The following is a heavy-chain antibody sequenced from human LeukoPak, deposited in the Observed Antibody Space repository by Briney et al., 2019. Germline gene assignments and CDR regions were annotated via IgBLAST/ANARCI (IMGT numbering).Heavy chain of an antibody. CDR3: ARPDDYGGKPAAFNI. CDR2: IYPGDSDT. D-gene: IGHD4-23*01. J-gene: IGHJ3*02. V-gene: IGHV5-51*01. CDR1: GYIFITYW. Sequence: GASLQISCKGSGYIFITYWIGWVRQMPGKGLEWMGIIYPGDSDTRYSPSFQGQVTISADKSINTAYLQWSSLKASDTAMYYCARPDDYGGKPAAFNIWGQGTMVTVSS.